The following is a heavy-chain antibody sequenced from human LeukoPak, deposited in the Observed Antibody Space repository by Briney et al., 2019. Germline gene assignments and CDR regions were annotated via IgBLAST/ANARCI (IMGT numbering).Heavy chain of an antibody. J-gene: IGHJ4*02. CDR2: INAGNGIT. CDR1: GYTFTSYA. V-gene: IGHV1-3*01. CDR3: ARDLGSSSSDY. Sequence: ASVKVSCKASGYTFTSYAMHWVRQAPGQRLEWMGWINAGNGITKYSQKFQGRVTITRDTSASTAYMELSSLRSEDTAVYYCARDLGSSSSDYWGQGTLVTVSS. D-gene: IGHD6-6*01.